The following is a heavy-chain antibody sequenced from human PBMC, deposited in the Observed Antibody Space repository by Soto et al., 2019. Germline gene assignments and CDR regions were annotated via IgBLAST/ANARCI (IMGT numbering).Heavy chain of an antibody. V-gene: IGHV4-28*01. J-gene: IGHJ4*02. CDR2: IYSSGST. D-gene: IGHD3-22*01. CDR1: GYSSRGHNC. CDR3: AGLLYDRRGYYYFDY. Sequence: LCLTRDVSGYSSRGHNCWGWIRQPPGRGLEWIGSIYSSGSTYYNPSLESRVTMSVDMSKNQFSLKLSSVTAADTAFYYCAGLLYDRRGYYYFDYWGQGTLVTVSS.